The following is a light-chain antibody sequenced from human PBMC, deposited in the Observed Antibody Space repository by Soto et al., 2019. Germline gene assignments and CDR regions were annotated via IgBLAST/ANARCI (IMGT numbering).Light chain of an antibody. V-gene: IGKV1-39*01. CDR1: QRIGTY. Sequence: DIQMTQSPSSLSASVGDRVTIACRASQRIGTYLNWYQQKPGKAPKLLIYTASNLQSGVPSRFSGSGSGTDFTLTISSLQPEDYATYYCEQSYSNLLTFGQGTKVEIK. J-gene: IGKJ1*01. CDR3: EQSYSNLLT. CDR2: TAS.